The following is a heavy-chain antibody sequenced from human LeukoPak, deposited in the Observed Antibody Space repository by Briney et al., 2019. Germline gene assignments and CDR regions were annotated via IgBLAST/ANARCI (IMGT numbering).Heavy chain of an antibody. V-gene: IGHV1-8*01. CDR1: GYTFTSFD. CDR3: ARAHCRENMPAADTGCWFDP. J-gene: IGHJ5*02. CDR2: VNPNSGNT. Sequence: ASVKVSCKASGYTFTSFDINWVRQATGQGLEWMGWVNPNSGNTGFAQKFQGRVSTTRSTSISTAYMELSSLRSEDTAVYYCARAHCRENMPAADTGCWFDPWGQGTLVTVSS. D-gene: IGHD6-13*01.